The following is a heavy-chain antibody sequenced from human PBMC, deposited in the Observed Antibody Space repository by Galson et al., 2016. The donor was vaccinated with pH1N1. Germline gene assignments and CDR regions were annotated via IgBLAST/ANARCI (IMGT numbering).Heavy chain of an antibody. V-gene: IGHV4-38-2*01. CDR2: IYHSGTT. CDR3: ARHPRYYDSSGYYFDY. Sequence: ETLSLTCAVSGYSIRNGYFWGWIRQPPGQGLEWIGIIYHSGTTYNNPSLESRVTISVDTSKNQFSLKVKSVTAADTAVYYCARHPRYYDSSGYYFDYWGQGILVTVSS. D-gene: IGHD3-22*01. CDR1: GYSIRNGYF. J-gene: IGHJ4*02.